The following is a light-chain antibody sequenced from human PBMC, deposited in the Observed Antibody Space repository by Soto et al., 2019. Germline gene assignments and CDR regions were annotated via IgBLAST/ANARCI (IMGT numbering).Light chain of an antibody. CDR1: SSDLGSNTR. Sequence: QSVLTQPPSVSGSPGQSVTISCTGTSSDLGSNTRVSWYQQPPGTAPKLIIYEVSNRPSGVPDRFSGSKSGITASLTISGLQTEDEADYYCSLYRSSSTIFGPGTKVTVL. V-gene: IGLV2-18*01. CDR2: EVS. J-gene: IGLJ1*01. CDR3: SLYRSSSTI.